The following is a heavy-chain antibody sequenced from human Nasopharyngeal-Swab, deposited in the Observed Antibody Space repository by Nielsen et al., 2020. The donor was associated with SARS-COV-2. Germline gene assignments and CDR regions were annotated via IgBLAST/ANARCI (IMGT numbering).Heavy chain of an antibody. D-gene: IGHD5-18*01. J-gene: IGHJ3*02. CDR2: ISSSGSIA. CDR3: VRDGALIQLWLLPHALDI. V-gene: IGHV3-48*04. Sequence: GGSLRLSCEASGFTFGSYTMNWVRQAPGKGLEWVSFISSSGSIAYYADSVKGRFTISRDNANNSLYLQMNSLRADDTAVYYCVRDGALIQLWLLPHALDIWGQRTLVTVSS. CDR1: GFTFGSYT.